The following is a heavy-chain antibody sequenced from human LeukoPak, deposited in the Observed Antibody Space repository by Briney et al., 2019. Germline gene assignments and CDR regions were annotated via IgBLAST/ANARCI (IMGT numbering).Heavy chain of an antibody. V-gene: IGHV3-74*01. CDR1: GFIFSSYW. Sequence: GGSLRLSCAASGFIFSSYWMHWVRRAAGKVPVWVSRINSGGSTITYASSVKGRFTISRDNANNTILLWMNSLRAEDTAVYYCTRGGPGHMDAWGQGTTVIVSS. J-gene: IGHJ6*02. D-gene: IGHD5-12*01. CDR2: INSGGSTI. CDR3: TRGGPGHMDA.